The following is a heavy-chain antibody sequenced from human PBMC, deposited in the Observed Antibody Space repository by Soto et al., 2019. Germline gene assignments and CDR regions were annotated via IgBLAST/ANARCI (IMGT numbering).Heavy chain of an antibody. J-gene: IGHJ6*02. D-gene: IGHD6-6*01. Sequence: AETLSLTCSVSVGSISSSNWWSCVRQPPGKGLEWIGEIYHSGSTNYNPSLKSRVTISVDKSKNQFSLKLSSVTAADTAVYYCAKSSSAGEYYYYGMDVWGQGTTVTVSS. V-gene: IGHV4-4*02. CDR1: VGSISSSNW. CDR2: IYHSGST. CDR3: AKSSSAGEYYYYGMDV.